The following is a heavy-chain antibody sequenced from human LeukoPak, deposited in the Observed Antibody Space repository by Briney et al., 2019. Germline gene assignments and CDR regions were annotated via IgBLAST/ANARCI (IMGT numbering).Heavy chain of an antibody. CDR3: ARDPRIAVAGRSVPSHFDY. V-gene: IGHV4-59*01. Sequence: PSETLSLTCTVSGGSISSYYWSWIRQPPGKGLEWIGYIYYSGSTNYNPSLKSRVTISVDTSKNQFSLKLSSVTAADTAVYYCARDPRIAVAGRSVPSHFDYWGQGTLVTVSS. CDR2: IYYSGST. D-gene: IGHD6-19*01. J-gene: IGHJ4*02. CDR1: GGSISSYY.